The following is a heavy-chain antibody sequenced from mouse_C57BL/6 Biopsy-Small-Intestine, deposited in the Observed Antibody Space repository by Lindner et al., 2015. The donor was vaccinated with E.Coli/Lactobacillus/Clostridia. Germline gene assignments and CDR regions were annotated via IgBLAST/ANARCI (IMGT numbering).Heavy chain of an antibody. V-gene: IGHV2-9*01. CDR1: GFSLTGYG. CDR3: AKSMARDVMDY. Sequence: VQLQESGPVLVAPSQSLSITCTVSGFSLTGYGVHWVRQPPGKGLEWLGVIWGGGSTSYNSALMSRLSISRDTSKSQVFLKMNSLQTADSAMYYCAKSMARDVMDYWGQGTSVTVSS. J-gene: IGHJ4*01. D-gene: IGHD3-3*01. CDR2: IWGGGST.